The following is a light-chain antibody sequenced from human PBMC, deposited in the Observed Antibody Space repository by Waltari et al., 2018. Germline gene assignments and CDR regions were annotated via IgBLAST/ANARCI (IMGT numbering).Light chain of an antibody. CDR1: SRDVGAHNY. J-gene: IGLJ2*01. V-gene: IGLV2-8*01. CDR2: EVS. CDR3: SSYAGSNVV. Sequence: QSALTQPPSASGSPGQSVTISCTGTSRDVGAHNYVSWYQQHPGKAPKVIISEVSKRPSGVPDRFSGSKSGNTASLTVSGLQAEDEADYYCSSYAGSNVVFGGGTKLTVL.